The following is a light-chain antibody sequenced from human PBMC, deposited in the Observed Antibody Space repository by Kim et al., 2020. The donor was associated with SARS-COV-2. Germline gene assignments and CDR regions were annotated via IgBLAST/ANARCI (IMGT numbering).Light chain of an antibody. CDR2: GAS. Sequence: VSPGERATLSCRASQSVSSNVAWYQQKPGQAPRLLIYGASTRATGIPARFSGSGSGTEFTLTISRLQSEDFAVYYWQQYKNWPPYTFGQGTKLEI. J-gene: IGKJ2*01. CDR3: QQYKNWPPYT. CDR1: QSVSSN. V-gene: IGKV3-15*01.